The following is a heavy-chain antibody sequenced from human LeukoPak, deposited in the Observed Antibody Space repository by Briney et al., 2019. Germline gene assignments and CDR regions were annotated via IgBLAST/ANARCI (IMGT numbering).Heavy chain of an antibody. V-gene: IGHV4-34*01. CDR2: INHSGST. J-gene: IGHJ4*02. CDR1: GGSISSYY. CDR3: ARAGAKGERPRKLRLFDY. Sequence: SETLSLTCTVSGGSISSYYWSWIRQPPGKGLEWIGEINHSGSTNYNPSLKSRVTISVDTSKNQFSLKLSSVTAADTAVYYCARAGAKGERPRKLRLFDYWGQGTLVTVSS. D-gene: IGHD1-1*01.